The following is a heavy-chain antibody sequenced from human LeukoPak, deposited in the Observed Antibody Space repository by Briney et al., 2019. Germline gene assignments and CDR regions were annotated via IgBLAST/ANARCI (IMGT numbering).Heavy chain of an antibody. D-gene: IGHD5-12*01. V-gene: IGHV4-59*08. CDR1: GGSLSSYY. CDR2: IYSTGSA. Sequence: SETLSLTCTVSGGSLSSYYWSWLPQPPGKGLEWIGYIYSTGSANYNPSLKSRVTLSVDTAKNQFSLKLNSVTAADTAVYYCARMGGYSGYATHWGQGTLVTVSS. J-gene: IGHJ4*02. CDR3: ARMGGYSGYATH.